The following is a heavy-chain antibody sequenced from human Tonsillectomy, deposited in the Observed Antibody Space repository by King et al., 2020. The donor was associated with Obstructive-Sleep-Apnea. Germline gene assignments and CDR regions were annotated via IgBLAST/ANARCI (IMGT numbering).Heavy chain of an antibody. J-gene: IGHJ4*02. CDR1: GYTFTSYD. CDR2: MNPNSGNT. CDR3: ARRLGFSCDF. V-gene: IGHV1-8*01. D-gene: IGHD5-18*01. Sequence: VQLVESGAEVKKPGASVKVSCKASGYTFTSYDINWVRQATGQGLEWMGWMNPNSGNTDYAQKFQGRVTMTRNTSISTAYMEVSSLRSDDTAVYFCARRLGFSCDFWGQGTLVTVSS.